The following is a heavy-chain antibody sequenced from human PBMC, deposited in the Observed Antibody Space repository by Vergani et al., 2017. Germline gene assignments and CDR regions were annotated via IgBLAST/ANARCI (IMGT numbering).Heavy chain of an antibody. CDR3: ARGLTVTYVILVYYFDY. J-gene: IGHJ4*02. D-gene: IGHD4-17*01. CDR2: INHSGST. V-gene: IGHV4-34*01. CDR1: GGSFSGYY. Sequence: QVQLQQWGAGLLKPSETLSLTCAVYGGSFSGYYWSWIRQPPGKGLEWIGEINHSGSTDYNPSLKSRVTISVDTSKNQFSLKLSSVTAAATAVYYCARGLTVTYVILVYYFDYWGQGTLVTVSS.